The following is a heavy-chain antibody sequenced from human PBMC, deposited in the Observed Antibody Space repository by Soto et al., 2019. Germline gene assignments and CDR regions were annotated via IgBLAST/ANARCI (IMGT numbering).Heavy chain of an antibody. CDR1: GFTFSSYG. Sequence: QVQLVESGGGVVQPGRSLRLSCAASGFTFSSYGMHWVRQAPGKGLEVVAVISYDGSNKYYADSVKGRFTICRDNSKNTLYQQMNSLRAEDTAVYYWAQDLNHPWTKIFDYWGRGTLVTVSS. CDR3: AQDLNHPWTKIFDY. V-gene: IGHV3-30*18. J-gene: IGHJ4*02. D-gene: IGHD3-9*01. CDR2: ISYDGSNK.